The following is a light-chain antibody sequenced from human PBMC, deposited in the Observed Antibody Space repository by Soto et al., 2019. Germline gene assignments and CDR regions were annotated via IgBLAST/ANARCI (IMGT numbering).Light chain of an antibody. Sequence: DIQMTQSPSSLSASVADRVTITCRTSKSISSSLNWYQQKPGKAPTLLIYAASTLQSGVPSRFSGSGSGTDFTLTISSLQPEDFATYFCQQYYSPPYTFGQGTKLEIK. CDR2: AAS. CDR3: QQYYSPPYT. V-gene: IGKV1-39*01. J-gene: IGKJ2*01. CDR1: KSISSS.